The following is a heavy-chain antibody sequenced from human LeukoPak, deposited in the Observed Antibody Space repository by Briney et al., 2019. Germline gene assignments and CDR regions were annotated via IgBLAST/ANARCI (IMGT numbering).Heavy chain of an antibody. Sequence: PSETLSLTCTVSGGSISSSSYYWGWIRQPPGKGLEWIGSIYYSGSTYYNPSLKSRVTISVDTSKNQFSLKLSSVTAADTAVYYCARSREEYYFDYWGQGTLVTVSS. J-gene: IGHJ4*02. CDR3: ARSREEYYFDY. V-gene: IGHV4-39*07. CDR1: GGSISSSSYY. CDR2: IYYSGST.